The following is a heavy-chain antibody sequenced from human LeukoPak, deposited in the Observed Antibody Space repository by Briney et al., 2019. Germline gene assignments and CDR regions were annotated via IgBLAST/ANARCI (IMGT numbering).Heavy chain of an antibody. J-gene: IGHJ4*02. CDR1: EFTFSNTW. CDR3: VTWGNTFSY. D-gene: IGHD3-16*01. CDR2: TNPDVSDK. Sequence: GGSLRLSCTGPEFTFSNTWMSWVRQPAVKGLEWAAHTNPDVSDKFYVDSVNSRFTISRDNAKNLLSLQMNSLRAEDTAVYYCVTWGNTFSYWGQGTLVAVSS. V-gene: IGHV3-7*01.